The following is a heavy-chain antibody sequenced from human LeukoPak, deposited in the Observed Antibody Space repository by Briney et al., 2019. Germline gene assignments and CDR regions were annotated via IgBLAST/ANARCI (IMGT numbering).Heavy chain of an antibody. CDR3: ARLSGYPYYFDY. J-gene: IGHJ4*02. Sequence: GGSLRLSCAASGFTVSSNYMSWVRQAPGKGLEWVSVIYSGGSTYYADSVKGRLTISRHNSKNTLYLQMNSLRAEDTAVYYCARLSGYPYYFDYWGQGTLVTVSS. CDR1: GFTVSSNY. CDR2: IYSGGST. V-gene: IGHV3-53*04. D-gene: IGHD3-3*01.